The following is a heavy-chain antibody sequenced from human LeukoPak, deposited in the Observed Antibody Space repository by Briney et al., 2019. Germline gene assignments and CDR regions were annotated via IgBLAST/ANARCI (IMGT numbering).Heavy chain of an antibody. V-gene: IGHV3-7*01. CDR2: IKQDGSEK. CDR3: ARVNYYYYYGMDV. Sequence: GSLRLSCAACGFTFSSYWMSWVRQVPGKGLEWVANIKQDGSEKYYVDSVKGRFTISRDNAKNSLYLQMNSLRAEDTAVYYCARVNYYYYYGMDVWGQGTTVTVSS. J-gene: IGHJ6*02. CDR1: GFTFSSYW.